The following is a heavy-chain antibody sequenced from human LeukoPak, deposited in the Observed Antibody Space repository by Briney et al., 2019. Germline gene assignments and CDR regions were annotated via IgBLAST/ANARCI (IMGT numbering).Heavy chain of an antibody. CDR2: INHSGST. V-gene: IGHV4-34*01. Sequence: SETLSLTCTVSGGSISSYYWSWIRQPPGKGLEWIGEINHSGSTNYNPSLKSRVTISVDTSKNQLSLKLRSVTAADTAVYYCARNGWYSLDSWGQGTLVTVSS. D-gene: IGHD6-13*01. CDR1: GGSISSYY. J-gene: IGHJ4*02. CDR3: ARNGWYSLDS.